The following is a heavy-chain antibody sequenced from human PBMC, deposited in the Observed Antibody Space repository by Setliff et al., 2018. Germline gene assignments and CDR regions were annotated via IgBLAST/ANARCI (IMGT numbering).Heavy chain of an antibody. CDR2: IYPGDSDT. CDR1: GYSFTSYW. CDR3: ARSRSNFWSGYFNWFDP. V-gene: IGHV5-51*01. D-gene: IGHD3-3*01. J-gene: IGHJ5*02. Sequence: GESLKISCKGSGYSFTSYWIGWVRQMPVKGLEWMGIIYPGDSDTRYSPSFQGQVTISADKSISTAYLQWSSLKASDTAMYYCARSRSNFWSGYFNWFDPWGQGTLVTVSS.